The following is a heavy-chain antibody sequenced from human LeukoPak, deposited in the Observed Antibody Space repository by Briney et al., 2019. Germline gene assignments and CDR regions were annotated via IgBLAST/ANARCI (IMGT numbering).Heavy chain of an antibody. Sequence: GGSLRLSCAASGFTFSSYGMHWVRQAPGKGLEWVAVISYDGSNKYYADSVKGRFTISRDNSKNTLYLQMNSLRAEDTAVYYCARSGRYYGSGSTYYYYMDVWGKGTTVTVSS. CDR2: ISYDGSNK. J-gene: IGHJ6*03. D-gene: IGHD3-10*01. CDR1: GFTFSSYG. V-gene: IGHV3-30*03. CDR3: ARSGRYYGSGSTYYYYMDV.